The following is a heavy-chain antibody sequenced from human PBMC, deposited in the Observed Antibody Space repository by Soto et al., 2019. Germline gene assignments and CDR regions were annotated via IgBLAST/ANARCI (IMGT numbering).Heavy chain of an antibody. V-gene: IGHV4-39*01. CDR1: GGSISSRGYY. J-gene: IGHJ5*02. CDR2: IYYSGST. CDR3: ATSNWFDP. Sequence: QLQLQESGSGLVKPSETLSLTCTVSGGSISSRGYYWGWIRQPPGKGMEWIGTIYYSGSTYYNPSLKSRVTISVDTSKNQFSLKLRSVTAADTAVYYCATSNWFDPWGQGTLVTVSS.